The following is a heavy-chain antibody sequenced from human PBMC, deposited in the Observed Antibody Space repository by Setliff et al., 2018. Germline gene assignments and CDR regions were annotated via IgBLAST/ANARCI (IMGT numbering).Heavy chain of an antibody. D-gene: IGHD3-10*01. CDR3: ARSHYGSGSYYGFDP. CDR2: VYYSGTT. V-gene: IGHV4-61*01. J-gene: IGHJ5*02. CDR1: GGSISSSSYY. Sequence: SETLSLTCTVSGGSISSSSYYWSWIRQAPGKGLEWIGYVYYSGTTSYNPSLKSRVTISVDTSKNQFSLKLDSVTAADTAVYFCARSHYGSGSYYGFDPWGQGTLVTVSS.